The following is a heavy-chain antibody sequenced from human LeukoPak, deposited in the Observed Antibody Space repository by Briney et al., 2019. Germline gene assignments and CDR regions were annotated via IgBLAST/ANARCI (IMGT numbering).Heavy chain of an antibody. D-gene: IGHD1/OR15-1a*01. V-gene: IGHV4-34*01. CDR2: INHSGST. Sequence: ASETLSLTCAVYGGSFSGYYWSWIRQPPGKGLEWIGEINHSGSTNYNPSLKSRVTISVDTSKNQLSLKLSSVTAADTAVYYCARGITIGTLESDYWGQGTLVTVSS. CDR1: GGSFSGYY. J-gene: IGHJ4*02. CDR3: ARGITIGTLESDY.